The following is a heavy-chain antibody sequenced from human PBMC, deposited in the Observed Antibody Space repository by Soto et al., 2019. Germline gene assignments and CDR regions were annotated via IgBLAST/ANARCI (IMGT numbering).Heavy chain of an antibody. Sequence: GASVKLSCKASGYTFTSCGISWVRQAPGQGLEWMGWISAYNGNTNYAQKLQGRVTMTTDTSTSTAYMELRSLRSDDTAVYYCARDLKGYFDWFFPPHDAFDIWGQGTMVTVSS. CDR2: ISAYNGNT. CDR1: GYTFTSCG. D-gene: IGHD3-9*01. J-gene: IGHJ3*02. CDR3: ARDLKGYFDWFFPPHDAFDI. V-gene: IGHV1-18*01.